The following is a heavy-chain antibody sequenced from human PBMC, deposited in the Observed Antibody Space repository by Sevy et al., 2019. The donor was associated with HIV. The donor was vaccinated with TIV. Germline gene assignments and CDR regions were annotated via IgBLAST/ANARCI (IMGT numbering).Heavy chain of an antibody. CDR2: INWRGDSK. Sequence: GGSLRLSCITSGFKFDDHAFSWVRQAPGKGLEWVSDINWRGDSKTYADSVKGRFTISRDNAKNSLDLQMNSLRVEDTALYYCARAMCKSNPVNFDYWGQGALVTVSS. V-gene: IGHV3-20*04. CDR1: GFKFDDHA. J-gene: IGHJ4*02. D-gene: IGHD2-8*01. CDR3: ARAMCKSNPVNFDY.